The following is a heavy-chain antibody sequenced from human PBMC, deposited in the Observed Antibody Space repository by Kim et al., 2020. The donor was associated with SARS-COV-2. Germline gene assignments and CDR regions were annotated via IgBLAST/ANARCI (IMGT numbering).Heavy chain of an antibody. CDR3: AREGGSSGRAGYFDY. Sequence: GGSLRLSCTASGRTFSRDPMHWVRQAPGKGLEWVAVISYDGNEVRHADSVKGRFTISRDNSKNSLYLQMSSLTPEDTAVYYCAREGGSSGRAGYFDYWGQGALLTVS. J-gene: IGHJ4*02. CDR1: GRTFSRDP. V-gene: IGHV3-30-3*01. D-gene: IGHD6-19*01. CDR2: ISYDGNEV.